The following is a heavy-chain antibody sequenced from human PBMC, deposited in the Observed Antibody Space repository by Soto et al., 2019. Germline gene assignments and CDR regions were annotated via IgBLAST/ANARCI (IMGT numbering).Heavy chain of an antibody. CDR2: IYSGGST. J-gene: IGHJ1*01. CDR3: ARDPTYIGEQFHR. D-gene: IGHD5-12*01. Sequence: EVQLVESGGGLVQPGGSLRLSCAASGFSVSGNYMNWVRQAPGKGLEWVSVIYSGGSTYYADSVKGRFTISRDNAKNTLYLQMNSLRAEDTAVYYCARDPTYIGEQFHRWGQGTLVTVSS. V-gene: IGHV3-66*01. CDR1: GFSVSGNY.